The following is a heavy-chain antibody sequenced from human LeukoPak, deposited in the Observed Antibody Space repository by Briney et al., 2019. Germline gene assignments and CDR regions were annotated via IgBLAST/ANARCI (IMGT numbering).Heavy chain of an antibody. D-gene: IGHD3-9*01. J-gene: IGHJ4*02. CDR1: GFTFSSYA. V-gene: IGHV3-23*01. Sequence: PGGSLRLSCAASGFTFSSYAMNWVRQAPGKGLEWVAAISSGDRTFHAESVKGRFTISRDKSKDTLYLQMNSLRAEDTAVYYCAKDATASPYFHWFDNWGQGTQVIVSS. CDR2: ISSGDRT. CDR3: AKDATASPYFHWFDN.